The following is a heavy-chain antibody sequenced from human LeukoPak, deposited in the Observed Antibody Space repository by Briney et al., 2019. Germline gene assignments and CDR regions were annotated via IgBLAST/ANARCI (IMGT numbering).Heavy chain of an antibody. CDR1: GFTFDDYG. CDR2: INWNGGST. V-gene: IGHV3-20*04. D-gene: IGHD3-22*01. CDR3: ARQGDSSDLDAFDI. J-gene: IGHJ3*02. Sequence: GGSLRLSCAASGFTFDDYGMSWVRQAPGKGLGWVSGINWNGGSTGYADSVKGRFTISRDNAKNSLYLQMNSLRAEDTALYYCARQGDSSDLDAFDIWGQGTMVTVSS.